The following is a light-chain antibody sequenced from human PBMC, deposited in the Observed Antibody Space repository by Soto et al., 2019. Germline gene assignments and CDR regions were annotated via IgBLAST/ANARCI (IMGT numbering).Light chain of an antibody. CDR1: SSNIGAGYY. CDR3: QSYDSSMSTSV. CDR2: GSF. V-gene: IGLV1-40*01. Sequence: QSLLTQPPSVSRAPGHRFTISCTGYSSNIGAGYYVHWYQHLPGTSPKLLIYGSFDRPSGVPDRFSVSKSGTSASLAITGLQAEDEADYYCQSYDSSMSTSVFGTGTKVTVL. J-gene: IGLJ1*01.